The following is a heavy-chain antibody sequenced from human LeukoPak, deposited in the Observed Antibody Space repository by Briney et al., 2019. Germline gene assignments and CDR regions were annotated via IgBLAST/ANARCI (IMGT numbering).Heavy chain of an antibody. J-gene: IGHJ4*02. CDR3: ARDLAVAGTMVEFDY. CDR1: GYTFTGNY. CDR2: INPNSGGT. D-gene: IGHD6-19*01. Sequence: GASVKVSCKASGYTFTGNYMHWARQAPGQGLEWMGWINPNSGGTNYAQKFQGRVTMTRDTSISAAYMELSRLRSDDTAVYYCARDLAVAGTMVEFDYWGQGTLVTVSS. V-gene: IGHV1-2*02.